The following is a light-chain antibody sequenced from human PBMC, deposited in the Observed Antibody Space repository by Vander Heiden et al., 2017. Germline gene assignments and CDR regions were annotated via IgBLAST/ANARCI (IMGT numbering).Light chain of an antibody. V-gene: IGLV3-21*02. CDR2: DDS. CDR1: SIGRKS. Sequence: SYVLTQPPSASVARGQTARITCGGNSIGRKSVHWYQQKPGQGPVLVVYDDSDRHSGIPERFSGSNSGNTATLTISRVEAGDEADYYCQVWDSSSDHVVFGGGTKLTVL. CDR3: QVWDSSSDHVV. J-gene: IGLJ2*01.